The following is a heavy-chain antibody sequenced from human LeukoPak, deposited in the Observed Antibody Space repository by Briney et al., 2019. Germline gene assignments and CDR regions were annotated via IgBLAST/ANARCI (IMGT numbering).Heavy chain of an antibody. CDR2: ISSSGSTI. V-gene: IGHV3-48*03. J-gene: IGHJ4*02. Sequence: GGSLRLSCAASGFTFSSYEMNWVRQAPGKGLEWVSNISSSGSTIYYADSVKGRFTISRDSAKNSLCLQKNSLRAEDTAVYYCARDLSAGATPPDYWGQGILVTVSS. CDR3: ARDLSAGATPPDY. D-gene: IGHD1-26*01. CDR1: GFTFSSYE.